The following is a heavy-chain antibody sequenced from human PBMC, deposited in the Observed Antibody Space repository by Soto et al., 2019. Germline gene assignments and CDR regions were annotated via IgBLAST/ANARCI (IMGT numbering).Heavy chain of an antibody. J-gene: IGHJ1*01. D-gene: IGHD4-17*01. V-gene: IGHV4-59*01. CDR1: GGSISSYY. CDR3: ARSRTTVTPSGFQH. Sequence: QVQLQESGPGLVKPSETLSLTCTVSGGSISSYYWSWIRQPPGKELEWIGYIYYSGSTNYNPSRKSRVTISVDTSKNQFSLKLSSVTAADTAVYYCARSRTTVTPSGFQHWGQGTLVTVSS. CDR2: IYYSGST.